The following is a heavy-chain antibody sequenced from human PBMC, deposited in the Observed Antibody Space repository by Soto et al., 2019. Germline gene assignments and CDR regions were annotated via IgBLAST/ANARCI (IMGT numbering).Heavy chain of an antibody. CDR3: ASELYYYDTSGYYGAYYFHGLDV. Sequence: SCAASEFTFSTYEMNWVRQAPGKGLEWISYISSSGSTIYYADSVKGRFTVSRDNAKNSLYLQMSSLRAEDTAVYYCASELYYYDTSGYYGAYYFHGLDVWGQGTTVTVSS. CDR2: ISSSGSTI. D-gene: IGHD3-22*01. V-gene: IGHV3-48*03. CDR1: EFTFSTYE. J-gene: IGHJ6*02.